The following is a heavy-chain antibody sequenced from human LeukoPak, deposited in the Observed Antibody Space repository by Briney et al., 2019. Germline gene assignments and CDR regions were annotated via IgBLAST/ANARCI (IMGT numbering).Heavy chain of an antibody. J-gene: IGHJ4*02. V-gene: IGHV3-7*01. CDR1: GFTFSSYW. Sequence: GGSLRLSCAASGFTFSSYWMSWVRQAPGKGLERVANIKQDGSEKYYVDSVKGRFTISRDNAKNSLYLQMNSLRAEDTAVYYCARGKPYYYDSSGSDYWGQGTLVTVSS. CDR2: IKQDGSEK. CDR3: ARGKPYYYDSSGSDY. D-gene: IGHD3-22*01.